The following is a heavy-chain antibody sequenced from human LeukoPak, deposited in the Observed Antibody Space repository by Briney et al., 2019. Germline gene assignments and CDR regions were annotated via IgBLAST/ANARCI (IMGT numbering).Heavy chain of an antibody. J-gene: IGHJ4*02. D-gene: IGHD2-21*01. CDR3: ARHEFASPFDS. Sequence: SETLSLTCTDSGGSISNSYWRWIRQPPGNRLDCIGYIYYTGDSNYNPSLKSRVAISLDTSKNQLSLNLRSVTAADTAVYYCARHEFASPFDSWGQGTLVTVSS. CDR1: GGSISNSY. CDR2: IYYTGDS. V-gene: IGHV4-59*08.